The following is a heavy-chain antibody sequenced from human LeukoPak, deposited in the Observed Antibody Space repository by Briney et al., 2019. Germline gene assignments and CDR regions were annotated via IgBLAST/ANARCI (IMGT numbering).Heavy chain of an antibody. CDR3: ARHDGMLLPL. D-gene: IGHD3-16*01. J-gene: IGHJ4*02. V-gene: IGHV3-71*01. CDR2: ITSKPYGEAS. Sequence: GGSLRLSCAASGFTVSSNYMSWVRQAPGKGLEWVGFITSKPYGEASYYAASVSGRFSFSRDDSKSIAYLQMNSLKTEDTAVYYCARHDGMLLPLWGQGTLVTVSS. CDR1: GFTVSSNY.